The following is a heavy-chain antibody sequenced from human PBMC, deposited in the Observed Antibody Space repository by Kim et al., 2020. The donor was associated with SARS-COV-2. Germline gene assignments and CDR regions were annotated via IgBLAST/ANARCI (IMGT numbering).Heavy chain of an antibody. J-gene: IGHJ4*02. V-gene: IGHV3-21*01. CDR3: ARVSNYGDYPFDS. CDR2: ISTRSSYI. Sequence: GGSLRLSCAASGFTFSSYNLNWVRQAPGKGLEWVSSISTRSSYIYYADSVKGRFTISRDNAKNSLYLQMNSLRAEDTAVYYCARVSNYGDYPFDSWGQGTLVTVSS. CDR1: GFTFSSYN. D-gene: IGHD4-17*01.